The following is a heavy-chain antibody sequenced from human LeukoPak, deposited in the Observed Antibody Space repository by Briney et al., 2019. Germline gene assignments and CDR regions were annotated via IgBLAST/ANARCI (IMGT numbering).Heavy chain of an antibody. CDR2: ISAYNGNT. J-gene: IGHJ5*02. Sequence: ASVKVSCKASGYTFTSYGISWVRQAPGQGLEWMGWISAYNGNTNYAQKLQGRVTMTTDTSTSTAYMELRSLRSDDTAVYYCARDRGAIGFTMVRGVIRNWFDPWGQGTLVTVSS. D-gene: IGHD3-10*01. CDR1: GYTFTSYG. V-gene: IGHV1-18*01. CDR3: ARDRGAIGFTMVRGVIRNWFDP.